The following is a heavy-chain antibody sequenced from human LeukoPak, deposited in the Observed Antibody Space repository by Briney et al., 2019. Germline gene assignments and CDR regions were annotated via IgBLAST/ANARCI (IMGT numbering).Heavy chain of an antibody. V-gene: IGHV3-11*01. D-gene: IGHD2-2*01. J-gene: IGHJ4*02. CDR3: ARSIPAGNRR. CDR1: GFTFSDYY. Sequence: GGSLRLSCAASGFTFSDYYMSWIRQAPGKGLEWVSYISSSGSTIDYADSVKGRITISRDNANNSLYLQMNSLRAEDTAVYYCARSIPAGNRRWGQGTLVTVSS. CDR2: ISSSGSTI.